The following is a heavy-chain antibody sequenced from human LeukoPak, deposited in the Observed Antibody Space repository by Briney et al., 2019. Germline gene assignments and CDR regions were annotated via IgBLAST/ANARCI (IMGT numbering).Heavy chain of an antibody. D-gene: IGHD6-19*01. CDR3: ARDPRSSGWYGYYYYYYMDV. Sequence: ASVKVSCKSSGYTFTGYYMHWVRQPPGQGLEWMGWINPNSGGTNYAQKFQGRVTMTRDTSISTAYMELSRLRSDDTAVYYCARDPRSSGWYGYYYYYYMDVWGKGTTVTISS. V-gene: IGHV1-2*02. CDR2: INPNSGGT. J-gene: IGHJ6*03. CDR1: GYTFTGYY.